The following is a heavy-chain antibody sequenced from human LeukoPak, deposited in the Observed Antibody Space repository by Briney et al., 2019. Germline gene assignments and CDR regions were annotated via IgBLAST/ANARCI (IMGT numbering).Heavy chain of an antibody. CDR1: GGSISSGSYY. Sequence: PSETLSLTCTVSGGSISSGSYYWSWIRQPAGKGLEWIGRIYTSGSTNYNPSLKSRVTISVDTSKNQFSLKLSSVTAADTAVYYCARRRVGATEAFFDYWGQGTLVTVSS. CDR2: IYTSGST. J-gene: IGHJ4*02. V-gene: IGHV4-61*02. CDR3: ARRRVGATEAFFDY. D-gene: IGHD1-26*01.